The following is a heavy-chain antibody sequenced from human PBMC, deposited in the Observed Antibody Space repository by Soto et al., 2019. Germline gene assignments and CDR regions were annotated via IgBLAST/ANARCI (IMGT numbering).Heavy chain of an antibody. CDR1: GGSISSYY. V-gene: IGHV4-59*01. Sequence: SETLSLTCTVSGGSISSYYWSWIRQPPGKGLEWIGYIYYSGSTNYNPSLKSRVTISVDTSKNQFSLKLSSVTAADTAVYYCAREGGCYNFDYWGQGTLVTVSS. CDR2: IYYSGST. D-gene: IGHD2-15*01. CDR3: AREGGCYNFDY. J-gene: IGHJ4*02.